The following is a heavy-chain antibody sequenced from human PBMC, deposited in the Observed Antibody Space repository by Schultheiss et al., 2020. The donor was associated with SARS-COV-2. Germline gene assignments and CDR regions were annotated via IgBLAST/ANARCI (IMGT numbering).Heavy chain of an antibody. CDR1: GFTFSSYG. Sequence: GESLKISCAASGFTFSSYGMHWVRQAPGKGLEWVAVISYDGSNKYYADSVRGRFTIYRDNSESTVYLQMNSLRADDTAVYFCARRSGGSKDSWGQGTLVTVSS. CDR2: ISYDGSNK. D-gene: IGHD3-16*01. CDR3: ARRSGGSKDS. J-gene: IGHJ4*02. V-gene: IGHV3-30*03.